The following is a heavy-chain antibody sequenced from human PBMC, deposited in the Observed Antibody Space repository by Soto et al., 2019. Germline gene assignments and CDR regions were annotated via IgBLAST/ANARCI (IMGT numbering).Heavy chain of an antibody. CDR1: GGSFSGYY. CDR3: ARRDRSGFSYWLDT. J-gene: IGHJ5*02. CDR2: IYFSGTT. D-gene: IGHD3-22*01. V-gene: IGHV4-31*11. Sequence: SETLSLTCAVYGGSFSGYYWSWIRQHPGKGLEWIGTIYFSGTTYYNPSLKSRVTISVDTSKSQFSLKLSSVTAADTAVYYCARRDRSGFSYWLDTWGQGTLVTVSS.